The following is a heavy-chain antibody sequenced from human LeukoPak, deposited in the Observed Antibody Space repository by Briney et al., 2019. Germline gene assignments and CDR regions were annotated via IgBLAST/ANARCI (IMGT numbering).Heavy chain of an antibody. CDR1: GGSISSGGYY. CDR2: IYYSGST. V-gene: IGHV4-31*03. Sequence: PSETLSLTCTVSGGSISSGGYYWSWIRQHPGKGLEWIGYIYYSGSTYYNPSLKSRVTISVDTPKNQFSLKLSSVTAADTAVYYCARVVCSSTSCYRVVWFDPWGQGTLVTVSS. J-gene: IGHJ5*02. D-gene: IGHD2-2*01. CDR3: ARVVCSSTSCYRVVWFDP.